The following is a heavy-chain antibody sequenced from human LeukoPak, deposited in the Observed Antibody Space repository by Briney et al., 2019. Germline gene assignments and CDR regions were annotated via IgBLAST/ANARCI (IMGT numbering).Heavy chain of an antibody. V-gene: IGHV1-46*01. J-gene: IGHJ1*01. Sequence: ASVKVSCKASGYTFTSYYMHWVRQAPGQGLEWMGIINPSGGSTSYAQKFQGRVTMTRDMSTSTVYMELSSLRSEDTAVYYCARTLYSGYGGHEPFQHWGQGTLVTVSS. D-gene: IGHD3-22*01. CDR3: ARTLYSGYGGHEPFQH. CDR2: INPSGGST. CDR1: GYTFTSYY.